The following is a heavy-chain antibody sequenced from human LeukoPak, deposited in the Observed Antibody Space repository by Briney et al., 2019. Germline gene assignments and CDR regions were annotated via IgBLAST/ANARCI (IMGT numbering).Heavy chain of an antibody. CDR3: ARVDRSYFYMDV. J-gene: IGHJ6*03. CDR2: VIPLCNTP. CDR1: GGNFNNYI. V-gene: IGHV1-69*05. Sequence: GSSVKVSCKASGGNFNNYIITWVRQAPGQGLEWMGGVIPLCNTPNYAQKFQGRVTIATDESTHTSYMELRSLRSDDTAVYYCARVDRSYFYMDVWGKGTTVTVSS.